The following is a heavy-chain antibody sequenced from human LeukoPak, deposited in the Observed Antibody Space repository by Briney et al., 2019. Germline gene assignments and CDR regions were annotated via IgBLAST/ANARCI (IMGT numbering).Heavy chain of an antibody. J-gene: IGHJ5*02. CDR2: IIPIFGTA. V-gene: IGHV1-69*05. Sequence: ASVKVSCKASGGTFSSYAISWVRQAPGQGLERMGGIIPIFGTANYAQKFQGRVTITTDESTSTAYMELSSLRSEDTAVYYCARYNHGGYDLSWFDPWGQGTLVTVSS. CDR1: GGTFSSYA. D-gene: IGHD5-12*01. CDR3: ARYNHGGYDLSWFDP.